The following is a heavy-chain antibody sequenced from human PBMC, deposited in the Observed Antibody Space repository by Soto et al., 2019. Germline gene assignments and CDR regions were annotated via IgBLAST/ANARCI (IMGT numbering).Heavy chain of an antibody. CDR3: VRRRDSSGYDY. V-gene: IGHV3-64*01. D-gene: IGHD3-22*01. J-gene: IGHJ4*02. CDR2: ITSNGSST. CDR1: GFTFSSYA. Sequence: EVQLVESGGDLVQPGGSLRVSCAASGFTFSSYAMHWVRQAPGKGLEYVSAITSNGSSTYYANSVKCRFTISRDNSKNTLYLQMGSLRPEDMAVYYCVRRRDSSGYDYWGQGTLVTVSS.